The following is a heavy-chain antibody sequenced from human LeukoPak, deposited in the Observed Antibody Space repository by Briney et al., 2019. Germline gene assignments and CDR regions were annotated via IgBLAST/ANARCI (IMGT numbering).Heavy chain of an antibody. V-gene: IGHV3-48*01. CDR2: ISSSSSTI. CDR1: GFTFSSYS. CDR3: ARDGGYCSSTSCYRHYYYYYYMDV. D-gene: IGHD2-2*01. Sequence: GGSLRLSCAASGFTFSSYSMNWVRQAPGKGLEWVSYISSSSSTIYYADSVKGRFTISRDNAKNSLYLQMNSLRAEDTAVYYCARDGGYCSSTSCYRHYYYYYYMDVWGKGTTVTVSS. J-gene: IGHJ6*03.